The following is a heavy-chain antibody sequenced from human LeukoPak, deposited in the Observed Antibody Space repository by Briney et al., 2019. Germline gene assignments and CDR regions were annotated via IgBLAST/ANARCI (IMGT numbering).Heavy chain of an antibody. CDR3: ARSDRVAVAVDY. D-gene: IGHD6-19*01. V-gene: IGHV3-21*01. J-gene: IGHJ4*02. CDR2: ISSSSSYI. CDR1: GFTLSSYN. Sequence: GRPLTLSCADSGFTLSSYNMKWVRQAPGKGLEWVSSISSSSSYIYYAVSLKGLFTISRDNAKNSLYLQMNSLRAEDTAVYYCARSDRVAVAVDYWGQGTLVTVSS.